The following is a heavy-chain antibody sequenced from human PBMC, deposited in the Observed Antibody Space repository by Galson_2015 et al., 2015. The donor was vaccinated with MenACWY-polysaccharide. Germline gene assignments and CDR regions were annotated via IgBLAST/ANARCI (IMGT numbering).Heavy chain of an antibody. V-gene: IGHV1-2*07. Sequence: SVKVSCKASGYTFTGNFIHWVRQAPLPFLDFLFFITPPIFATLYSHNFPFIFTITSYTSINPAYMELNILISDDTAMYYCTRVPTYQQAEGNGFVPWGQGTPVTVSS. CDR3: TRVPTYQQAEGNGFVP. D-gene: IGHD2-2*01. CDR2: ITPPIFAT. CDR1: GYTFTGNF. J-gene: IGHJ5*02.